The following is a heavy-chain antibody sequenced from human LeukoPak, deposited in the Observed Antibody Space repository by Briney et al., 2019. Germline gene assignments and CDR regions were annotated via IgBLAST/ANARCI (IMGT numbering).Heavy chain of an antibody. V-gene: IGHV1-69*13. CDR1: GGTFSSYA. CDR2: IIPIFGTA. J-gene: IGHJ5*02. Sequence: SVKVSCKASGGTFSSYAISWVRQAPGQGLEGMGGIIPIFGTANYAQKFQGRVTITADESTSTAYMEMSSLRSEDTAVYYCATADCSSTSCYGAHNWFDPWGQGTLVTVSS. CDR3: ATADCSSTSCYGAHNWFDP. D-gene: IGHD2-2*01.